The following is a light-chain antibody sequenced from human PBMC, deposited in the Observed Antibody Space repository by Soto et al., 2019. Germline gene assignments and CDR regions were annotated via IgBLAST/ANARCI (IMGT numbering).Light chain of an antibody. Sequence: TNSAGALSLSPGDRVTLFCRASQSVPYNNLAWFQQKPGQAPRLLIHAASTRAVGIPVRLSGGGSGTDFTLAISRLAPEDFAVYYCHQYGNGAYTLGQGTMVDIK. V-gene: IGKV3-20*01. CDR2: AAS. CDR1: QSVPYNN. CDR3: HQYGNGAYT. J-gene: IGKJ2*01.